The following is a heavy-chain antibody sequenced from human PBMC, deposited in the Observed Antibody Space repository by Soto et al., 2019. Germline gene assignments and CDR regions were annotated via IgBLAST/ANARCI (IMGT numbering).Heavy chain of an antibody. J-gene: IGHJ4*02. CDR2: VTADGGT. CDR3: ARAPLYPDY. CDR1: GFTVSSHA. Sequence: GGSLRLSCEGSGFTVSSHAMTWIRQAPGKGPEWVSTVTADGGTYYADSVKGRFAMSRDKSKNTLYLQMNSLRAADTAVYYCARAPLYPDYWGQGTLVTVSS. D-gene: IGHD2-2*02. V-gene: IGHV3-23*01.